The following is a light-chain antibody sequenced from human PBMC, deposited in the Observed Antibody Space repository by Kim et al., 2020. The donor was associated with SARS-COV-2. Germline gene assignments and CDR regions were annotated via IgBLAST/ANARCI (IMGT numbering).Light chain of an antibody. CDR2: RNSDGSH. CDR3: QSWDTGIWV. Sequence: ASVKLTCTLSSGHSSYAIAWHQQQPEKGARYLMKRNSDGSHSKGDGIPDRFSGASSGAERYLTISSRQSEDEADYYCQSWDTGIWVFGGGTKLTVL. CDR1: SGHSSYA. V-gene: IGLV4-69*01. J-gene: IGLJ2*01.